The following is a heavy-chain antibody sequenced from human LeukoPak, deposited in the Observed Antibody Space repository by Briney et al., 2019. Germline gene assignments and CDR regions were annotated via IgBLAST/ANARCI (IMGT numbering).Heavy chain of an antibody. CDR2: ISAYNGNT. J-gene: IGHJ4*02. V-gene: IGHV1-18*01. CDR3: ARGGQDERYYYGSGSYFDY. CDR1: GYTFTSYG. Sequence: ASVKVSCKASGYTFTSYGISWVRQAPGQGLEWMGWISAYNGNTNYAQKLQGRVTMTTDTSTSTAYMELRSLRSDDTAVYYCARGGQDERYYYGSGSYFDYWGQGTLVTVSS. D-gene: IGHD3-10*01.